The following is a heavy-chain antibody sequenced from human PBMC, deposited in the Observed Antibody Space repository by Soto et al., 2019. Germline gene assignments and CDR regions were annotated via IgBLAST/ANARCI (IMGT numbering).Heavy chain of an antibody. D-gene: IGHD3-16*01. CDR3: ARQGLGFDY. Sequence: SETLSLTCAVYGGSISSSSYYWGWIRQPPGKGLEWIGSIYYSGSTYYNPSLKSRVTISVDTSKNQFSLKLSSVTAADTAVYYCARQGLGFDYWGQGTLVTVSS. CDR1: GGSISSSSYY. J-gene: IGHJ4*02. CDR2: IYYSGST. V-gene: IGHV4-39*01.